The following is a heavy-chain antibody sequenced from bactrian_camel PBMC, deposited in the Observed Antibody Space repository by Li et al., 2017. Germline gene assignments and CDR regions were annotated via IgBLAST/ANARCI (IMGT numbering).Heavy chain of an antibody. V-gene: IGHV3S26*01. J-gene: IGHJ4*01. D-gene: IGHD3*01. Sequence: QLVESGGGSVQSGESLRLSCAASAATGGPFYMAYFCQAPGKGPEGVAAIDSDGASIYLDSMKGRFIISRDNAKNTLYLQMNNLRPEDTAIYYCAADHFRLNLGSGYRYWGQGTQVTVS. CDR2: IDSDGAS. CDR3: AADHFRLNLGSGYRY. CDR1: AATGGPFY.